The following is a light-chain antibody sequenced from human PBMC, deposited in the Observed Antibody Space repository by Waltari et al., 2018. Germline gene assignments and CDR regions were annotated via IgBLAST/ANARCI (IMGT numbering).Light chain of an antibody. CDR3: CSYAGSYTFI. CDR2: DVS. Sequence: QSALTQPRSVSGSPGQSVTISCTGTSSDVGGSNYLSWYPQHPGKAPNHMIYDVSNRPAGCPVLLSGSKSGKTASLTIAGVQADDEADYFCCSYAGSYTFIFGGGTELTVL. CDR1: SSDVGGSNY. J-gene: IGLJ2*01. V-gene: IGLV2-11*01.